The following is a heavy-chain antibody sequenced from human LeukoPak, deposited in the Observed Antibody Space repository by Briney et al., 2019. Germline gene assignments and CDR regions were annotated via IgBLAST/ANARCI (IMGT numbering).Heavy chain of an antibody. CDR2: IKSKTDGGTT. V-gene: IGHV3-15*07. Sequence: PGGSLRLSCAASGFTFSNAWMNWVRQAPGKGLEWVGRIKSKTDGGTTDYAAPVKGRFTISRDDSKNTLYLQMNSLRAEDTAVYYCAKGPRYFDWVHFDYWGQGTLVTVSS. D-gene: IGHD3-9*01. J-gene: IGHJ4*02. CDR1: GFTFSNAW. CDR3: AKGPRYFDWVHFDY.